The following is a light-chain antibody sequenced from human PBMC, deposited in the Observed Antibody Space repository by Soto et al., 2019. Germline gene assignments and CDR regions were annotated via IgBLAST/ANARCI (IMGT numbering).Light chain of an antibody. CDR2: AAS. CDR3: QHYGRSPPYT. Sequence: MTQSPATLSVAPGGRATLSCRASQSVGVNLAWYQQKHGQAPRLLLYAASTRATAIPARFSGSGSGAEFTLTIDSLQSEDFAVYYCQHYGRSPPYTFGQGTKLEIK. CDR1: QSVGVN. V-gene: IGKV3-15*01. J-gene: IGKJ2*01.